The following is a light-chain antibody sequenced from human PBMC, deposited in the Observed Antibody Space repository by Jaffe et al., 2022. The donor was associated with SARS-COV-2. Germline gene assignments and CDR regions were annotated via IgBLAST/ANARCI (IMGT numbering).Light chain of an antibody. J-gene: IGLJ1*01. CDR3: CSYAGSF. Sequence: QSALTQPRSVSGSPGQSVTISCTGTSSGAGGYYYVSWYQQHPGKAPKLLIYDVNRRPSGVPDRFSGSKSGATASLTISGLQAEDEADYYCCSYAGSFFGPGTEVTVL. CDR2: DVN. CDR1: SSGAGGYYY. V-gene: IGLV2-11*01.